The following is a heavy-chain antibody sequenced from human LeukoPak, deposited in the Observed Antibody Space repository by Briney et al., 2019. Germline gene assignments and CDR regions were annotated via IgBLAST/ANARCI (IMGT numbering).Heavy chain of an antibody. Sequence: ASVKVSCKASGYTFTSYGMSWVRQAPGQGLEWMGWISAYNGNTNYAQKLQGRVTMTTDTSTSTGYMELRSLRSDDTAAYYCAITYYYDSSGSYYEYFPHWGQGTLVTVSS. CDR1: GYTFTSYG. D-gene: IGHD3-22*01. CDR2: ISAYNGNT. CDR3: AITYYYDSSGSYYEYFPH. J-gene: IGHJ1*01. V-gene: IGHV1-18*01.